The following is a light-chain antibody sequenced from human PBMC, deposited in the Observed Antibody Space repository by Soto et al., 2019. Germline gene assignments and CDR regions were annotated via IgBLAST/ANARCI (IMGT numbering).Light chain of an antibody. Sequence: IHLTHSPSSLSASVLYRVTITCLASQGISSALAWYQQKPGKAPKLLIYDASSLESGVPSRFSGSGSGTEFTLTISSLQPDDFATYYCQHYNSYSEAFGQGTKVDIK. CDR3: QHYNSYSEA. V-gene: IGKV1-13*02. J-gene: IGKJ1*01. CDR1: QGISSA. CDR2: DAS.